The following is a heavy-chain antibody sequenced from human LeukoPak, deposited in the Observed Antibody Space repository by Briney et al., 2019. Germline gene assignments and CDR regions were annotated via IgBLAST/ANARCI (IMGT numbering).Heavy chain of an antibody. Sequence: ASVKVSCKASGYTFTGYYMHWVRQAPGQGLEWVGWINPNSGGTNYAQKFQGRVTMTRDTSISTAYMELSRLRSDDTAVYYCARPGPLVPITMVRGDSFDYWGQGTLVTVSS. J-gene: IGHJ4*02. V-gene: IGHV1-2*02. CDR1: GYTFTGYY. D-gene: IGHD3-10*01. CDR3: ARPGPLVPITMVRGDSFDY. CDR2: INPNSGGT.